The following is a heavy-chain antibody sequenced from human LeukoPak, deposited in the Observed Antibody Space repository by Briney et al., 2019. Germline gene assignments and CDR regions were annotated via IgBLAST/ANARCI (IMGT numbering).Heavy chain of an antibody. CDR1: GGSVSSGSYY. CDR2: IYYSRST. CDR3: ARQNYDILTGYHNWFDP. V-gene: IGHV4-61*01. Sequence: SETLSLTCTVSGGSVSSGSYYWSWIRQPPGEGLEWIGYIYYSRSTNYNPSLKSRVTISVDTSKNQFSLKLSSVTAADTAVYYCARQNYDILTGYHNWFDPWGQGTLVTVSS. D-gene: IGHD3-9*01. J-gene: IGHJ5*02.